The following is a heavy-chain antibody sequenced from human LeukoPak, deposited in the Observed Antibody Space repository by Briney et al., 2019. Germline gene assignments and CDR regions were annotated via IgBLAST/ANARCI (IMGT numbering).Heavy chain of an antibody. J-gene: IGHJ4*02. CDR1: GFTFSSYS. Sequence: QTGGSLRLSCAASGFTFSSYSMNWVRQAPGKGLEWVSYISGSSKTIYYADSVKGRFTISRDNSMNTLYLQMNSLGVEDTAVYYCARDHAGSGRAFDYWGQGTLVTVSS. D-gene: IGHD2-15*01. CDR3: ARDHAGSGRAFDY. V-gene: IGHV3-48*01. CDR2: ISGSSKTI.